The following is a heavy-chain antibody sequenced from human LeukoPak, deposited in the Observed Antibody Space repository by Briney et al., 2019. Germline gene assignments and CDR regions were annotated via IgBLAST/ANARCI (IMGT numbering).Heavy chain of an antibody. CDR3: ARDSASGLDY. CDR2: IYTSGST. V-gene: IGHV4-4*07. CDR1: GGSISSYY. J-gene: IGHJ4*02. D-gene: IGHD3-10*01. Sequence: PSETLSLTCTVSGGSISSYYWSWIRQPAGKGLEWIGRIYTSGSTNYNPSLKSRVTMSVDTSKKQFSLKLNSVTAADTAMYYCARDSASGLDYWGQGTLVTVSS.